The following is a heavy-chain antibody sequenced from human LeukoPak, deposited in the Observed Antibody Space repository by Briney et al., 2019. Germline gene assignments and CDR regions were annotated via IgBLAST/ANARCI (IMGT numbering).Heavy chain of an antibody. V-gene: IGHV1-46*02. CDR2: INPSDDST. J-gene: IGHJ4*02. CDR3: ARAYYGSSAYRHAVYFDY. CDR1: GYTFNSSY. Sequence: ASVKVSCKASGYTFNSSYMHWVRQAPGQGLEWMGIINPSDDSTRYAQKSQGRVTMTKDTSTNTVYMHLSSLSSDDTAVYYCARAYYGSSAYRHAVYFDYWGQGTLVTVSS. D-gene: IGHD3-22*01.